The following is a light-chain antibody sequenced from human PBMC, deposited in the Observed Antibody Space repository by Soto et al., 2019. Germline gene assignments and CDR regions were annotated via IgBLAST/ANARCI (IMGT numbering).Light chain of an antibody. CDR2: DGT. CDR1: SSDIGGYNY. V-gene: IGLV2-14*03. J-gene: IGLJ2*01. CDR3: NSFSGSSALVV. Sequence: QSALTQPASVSGSPGHSITISCTGTSSDIGGYNYVSWYQQHPGKTPKLIIYDGTTRPPGVSTRFSGSKSGNTASLTISGLLAEDEADDFCNSFSGSSALVVFGGGTKLTVL.